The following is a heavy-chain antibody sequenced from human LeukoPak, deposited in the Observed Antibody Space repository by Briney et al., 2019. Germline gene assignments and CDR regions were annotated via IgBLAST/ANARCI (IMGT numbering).Heavy chain of an antibody. CDR3: ARRSSGYFRHFDY. J-gene: IGHJ4*02. D-gene: IGHD3-22*01. Sequence: RASVKVSCKASGYTFTGYYMHWVRQAPRQGLEWMGWINPNSGGTNYAQKFQGRVTMTRNTSISTAYMELSSLRSEDTAVYYCARRSSGYFRHFDYWGQGTLVTVSS. CDR2: INPNSGGT. CDR1: GYTFTGYY. V-gene: IGHV1-2*02.